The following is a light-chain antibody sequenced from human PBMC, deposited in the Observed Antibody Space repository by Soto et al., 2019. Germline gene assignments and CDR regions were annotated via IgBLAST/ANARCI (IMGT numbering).Light chain of an antibody. CDR2: EVN. CDR3: TSYTSRNTYF. Sequence: QSALTQPASVSASPGQSITISCTGTSSDVGGYNYVSWYQQHPGKAPKLMIYEVNNRPSGVSNRFSGSKSGNTASLTISGLQPEDEADYYCTSYTSRNTYFFGSGTKVTVL. CDR1: SSDVGGYNY. J-gene: IGLJ1*01. V-gene: IGLV2-14*01.